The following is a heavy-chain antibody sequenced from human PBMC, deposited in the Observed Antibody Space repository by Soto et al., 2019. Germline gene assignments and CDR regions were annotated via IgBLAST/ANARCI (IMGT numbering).Heavy chain of an antibody. J-gene: IGHJ6*03. Sequence: ASVKVSCKASGYTFTSYGISWVRQAPGQGLEWMGWISAYNGNTNYAQKLQGRVTMTTDTSTSTAYMELRSLRSDDTAVYYCARGGQNYDFWSGPPRHYYYYYYMDVWGKGTTVTVSS. CDR2: ISAYNGNT. CDR1: GYTFTSYG. CDR3: ARGGQNYDFWSGPPRHYYYYYYMDV. D-gene: IGHD3-3*01. V-gene: IGHV1-18*01.